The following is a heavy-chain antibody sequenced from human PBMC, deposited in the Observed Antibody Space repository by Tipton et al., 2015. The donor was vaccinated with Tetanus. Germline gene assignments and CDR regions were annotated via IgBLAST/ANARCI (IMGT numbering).Heavy chain of an antibody. CDR1: GGTVSGSTHY. CDR3: ALEQIRFIGEVIFLYFDL. V-gene: IGHV4-61*01. D-gene: IGHD3-3*02. J-gene: IGHJ2*01. Sequence: TLSLTCTVSGGTVSGSTHYWTWIRQPPGKGLEWIGYIYHSGLTNYNPSLKSRVAISLDTSKNQFSLQLTSATAVDTAVYYCALEQIRFIGEVIFLYFDLWGLCPLFTFSS. CDR2: IYHSGLT.